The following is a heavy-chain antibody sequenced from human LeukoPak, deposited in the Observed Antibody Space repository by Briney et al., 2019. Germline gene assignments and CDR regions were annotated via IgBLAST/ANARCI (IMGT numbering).Heavy chain of an antibody. Sequence: GGSLRLSCEVSGFTFSSYWMNWVRQAPGKGLEWVANIKQDGSDEYYVDSVKGRFTISRDNAKNSLYLQMSSLRAEDTAVYFCAIIPRAAAGPSARSPFHYWGQGTLVTVSS. V-gene: IGHV3-7*01. D-gene: IGHD6-13*01. CDR1: GFTFSSYW. CDR2: IKQDGSDE. J-gene: IGHJ4*02. CDR3: AIIPRAAAGPSARSPFHY.